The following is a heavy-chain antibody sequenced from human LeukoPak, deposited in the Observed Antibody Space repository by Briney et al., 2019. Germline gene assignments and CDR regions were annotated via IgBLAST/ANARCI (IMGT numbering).Heavy chain of an antibody. J-gene: IGHJ4*02. CDR2: INPSGAST. D-gene: IGHD6-13*01. CDR3: ARGIVTAAGTGGWYFDY. Sequence: ASVKVSCKGSGYTFTSYYLHCVRQAPGQGLEWMSIINPSGASTSYEQKFQGRVTMTSDTSTSRVYMELSSLRSEDTAVYYCARGIVTAAGTGGWYFDYWGQGTLVTVSS. V-gene: IGHV1-46*01. CDR1: GYTFTSYY.